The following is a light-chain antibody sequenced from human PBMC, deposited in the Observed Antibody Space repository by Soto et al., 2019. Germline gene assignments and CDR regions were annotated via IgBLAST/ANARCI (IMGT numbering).Light chain of an antibody. CDR1: QSVSSSY. CDR3: QQYGSSPPVC. CDR2: GAS. Sequence: EIVLTQSPGTLSLSPGERATLSCRASQSVSSSYLAWYQQNPGQAPRLLIYGASSRATGITDRFSGSGSGTDFTLTISRLEPEDFAVYLCQQYGSSPPVCVGQVTKLEIK. J-gene: IGKJ2*01. V-gene: IGKV3-20*01.